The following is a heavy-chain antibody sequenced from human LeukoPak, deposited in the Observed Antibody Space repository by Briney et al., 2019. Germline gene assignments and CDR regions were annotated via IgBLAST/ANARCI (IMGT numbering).Heavy chain of an antibody. V-gene: IGHV3-30-3*01. D-gene: IGHD2-21*01. CDR1: GFTFSSYA. J-gene: IGHJ4*02. CDR2: ISYDGSNK. Sequence: GGSLRLSCAASGFTFSSYAMHWVRQAPGKGLEWVAVISYDGSNKYYADSVKGRFTISRDNSKNTLYLQMNSLRAEDTAVYYCARLVNYYFDSWGQGTLVTVSS. CDR3: ARLVNYYFDS.